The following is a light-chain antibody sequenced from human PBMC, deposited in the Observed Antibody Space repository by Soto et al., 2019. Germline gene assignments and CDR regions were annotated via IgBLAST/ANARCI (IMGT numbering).Light chain of an antibody. CDR3: QQYGSSQIT. Sequence: EIVLTHSPGTLSLSPGERVTLSCRASQSISSSLLAWYQQKPGQAPRLVIYGASSRATGIPDRFSGSGSGKDLTLTISRLEPEDFPVFYCQQYGSSQITLGQGTRLEIK. V-gene: IGKV3-20*01. J-gene: IGKJ5*01. CDR1: QSISSSL. CDR2: GAS.